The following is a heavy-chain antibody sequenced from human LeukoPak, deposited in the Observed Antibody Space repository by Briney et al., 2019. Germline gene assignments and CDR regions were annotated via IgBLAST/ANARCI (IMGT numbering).Heavy chain of an antibody. Sequence: PGGSLRLSCAASGFTFSDHYMDWVRQAPGKGLEWVGRAKNKADSYTIEYAASVRGRFTISRDDSKNSLYLQMNSLKTEDTAVYYCVKDSSFWTFDYWDQGTLVTVSS. CDR2: AKNKADSYTI. CDR3: VKDSSFWTFDY. J-gene: IGHJ4*02. V-gene: IGHV3-72*01. CDR1: GFTFSDHY. D-gene: IGHD6-6*01.